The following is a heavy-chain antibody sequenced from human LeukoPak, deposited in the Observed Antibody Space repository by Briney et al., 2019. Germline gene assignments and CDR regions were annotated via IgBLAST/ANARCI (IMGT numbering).Heavy chain of an antibody. CDR1: GFTFSSYA. J-gene: IGHJ6*03. D-gene: IGHD6-13*01. Sequence: GGSLRLSCAASGFTFSSYAMHWVRQAPGKGLEWVAVISYDGSNKYYADSVKGRFTISRDNGKNSLYLQMNSLRAEDTAVYYCASDKTAQLDNYYYYMDVWGKGTTVTISS. V-gene: IGHV3-30*04. CDR3: ASDKTAQLDNYYYYMDV. CDR2: ISYDGSNK.